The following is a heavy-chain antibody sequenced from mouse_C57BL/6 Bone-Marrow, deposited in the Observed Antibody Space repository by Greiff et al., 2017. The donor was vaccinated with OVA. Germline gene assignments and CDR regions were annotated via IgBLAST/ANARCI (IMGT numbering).Heavy chain of an antibody. CDR1: GYTFTSYW. Sequence: QVQLQQSGTELVKPGASVKLSCKASGYTFTSYWMHWVKQRPGQGLEWIGNINPSNGGTNYNEKFKSKATLTVDKSSSTAYMQLSSLTSEDSAVYYCARCPYGSSPSYAMDYWGQGTSVTVSS. CDR2: INPSNGGT. D-gene: IGHD1-1*01. CDR3: ARCPYGSSPSYAMDY. V-gene: IGHV1-53*01. J-gene: IGHJ4*01.